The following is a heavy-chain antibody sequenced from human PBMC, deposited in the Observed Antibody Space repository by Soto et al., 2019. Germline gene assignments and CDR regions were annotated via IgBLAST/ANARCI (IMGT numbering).Heavy chain of an antibody. CDR2: FIPVLGVT. Sequence: QVQLVQSGAEVKKPGSSVKVSCRASGGTFNSYTLSWVRQAPGQGFEWLGRFIPVLGVTNYARKFQGRVTLAADKSTSTAYMELNTLTSEDTAVYYCARGAAAAGRWYNWFDPWGQGTLVTVSS. CDR1: GGTFNSYT. J-gene: IGHJ5*02. CDR3: ARGAAAAGRWYNWFDP. V-gene: IGHV1-69*02. D-gene: IGHD6-13*01.